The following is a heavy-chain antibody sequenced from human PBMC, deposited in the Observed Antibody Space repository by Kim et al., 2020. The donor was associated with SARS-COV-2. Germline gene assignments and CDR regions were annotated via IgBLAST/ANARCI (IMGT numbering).Heavy chain of an antibody. D-gene: IGHD3-3*01. CDR3: ARGRYDFWSGSVSGWFDP. V-gene: IGHV4-34*01. J-gene: IGHJ5*02. Sequence: KGRVTISVDTSKNQFSLKLSSVTAADTAVYYCARGRYDFWSGSVSGWFDPWGQGTLVTVSS.